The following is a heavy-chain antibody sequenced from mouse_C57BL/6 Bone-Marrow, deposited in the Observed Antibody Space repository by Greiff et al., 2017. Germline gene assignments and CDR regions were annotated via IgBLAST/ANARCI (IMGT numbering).Heavy chain of an antibody. CDR2: IYPNSGST. CDR3: AGPLFDY. CDR1: GYTFTSYW. J-gene: IGHJ2*01. V-gene: IGHV1-64*01. Sequence: QVQLQQPGAELVKPGASVKLSCKASGYTFTSYWMHWVKQRPGQGLEWIGMIYPNSGSTNYNEMFKSKATLTVDKSSSTTYMQLSSLASEDSAVYCCAGPLFDYWGQGTTLTVSS.